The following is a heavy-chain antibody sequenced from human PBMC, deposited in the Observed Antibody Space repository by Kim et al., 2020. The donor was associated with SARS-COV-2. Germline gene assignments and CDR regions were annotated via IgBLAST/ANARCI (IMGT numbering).Heavy chain of an antibody. CDR3: AGFRRDGYTD. J-gene: IGHJ4*02. V-gene: IGHV4-59*01. D-gene: IGHD5-12*01. Sequence: TNYTPSLKSRVTISVDTSKNQFSLKLSSVTAADTAVYYCAGFRRDGYTDWGQGTLVTVSS. CDR2: T.